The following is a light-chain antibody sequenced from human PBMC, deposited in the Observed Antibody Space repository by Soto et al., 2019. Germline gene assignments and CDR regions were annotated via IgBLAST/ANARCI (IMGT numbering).Light chain of an antibody. J-gene: IGKJ4*01. CDR1: QSISKY. CDR2: DAS. Sequence: EIVLTQSPATLSFSPGERATLSCRASQSISKYLAWYQQKPGQAPRLLIYDASNRATGIPARFSGSGSGTDFTLTLSSLEPEDFAVYYCQQRSNWPGTFGGGTTVEI. V-gene: IGKV3-11*01. CDR3: QQRSNWPGT.